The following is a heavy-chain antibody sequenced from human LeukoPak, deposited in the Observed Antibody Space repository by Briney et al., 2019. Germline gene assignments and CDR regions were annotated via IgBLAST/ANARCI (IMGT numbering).Heavy chain of an antibody. CDR1: GFTFSSYD. J-gene: IGHJ6*02. Sequence: GGSLRLSCAASGFTFSSYDMHWVRQATGKGLEWVSAIGTAGDTYYPGSVKGRFTNSRENAKNSLYLQMNSLRAGDTAVYYCARGRILKDGMDVWGQGTTVTVSS. CDR3: ARGRILKDGMDV. CDR2: IGTAGDT. D-gene: IGHD2/OR15-2a*01. V-gene: IGHV3-13*01.